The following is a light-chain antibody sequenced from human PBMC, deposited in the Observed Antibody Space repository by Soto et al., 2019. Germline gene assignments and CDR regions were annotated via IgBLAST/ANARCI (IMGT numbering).Light chain of an antibody. Sequence: QSALTQPASVSGSPGQSITISCTGTSSDVGGYTYVSWYQQQSGKAPKLMIHEVSNRPSGVSNRFSGSKSGNTASLTISGLQAGDEADYYCSSYTSSRAYVFGIGTKVTVL. V-gene: IGLV2-14*01. CDR1: SSDVGGYTY. J-gene: IGLJ1*01. CDR2: EVS. CDR3: SSYTSSRAYV.